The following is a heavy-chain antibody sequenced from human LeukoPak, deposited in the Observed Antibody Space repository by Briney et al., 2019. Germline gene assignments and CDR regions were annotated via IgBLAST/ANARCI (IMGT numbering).Heavy chain of an antibody. D-gene: IGHD6-25*01. Sequence: GSLRLSCAASGFTFSDYYMSWIRQPPGKGLEWIGEINHSGSTNYNPSLKSRVTISVDTSKNQFSLKLSSVTAADTAVYYCARHGAARWFDPWGQGTLVTVSS. CDR3: ARHGAARWFDP. CDR2: INHSGST. J-gene: IGHJ5*02. V-gene: IGHV4-34*01. CDR1: GFTFSDYY.